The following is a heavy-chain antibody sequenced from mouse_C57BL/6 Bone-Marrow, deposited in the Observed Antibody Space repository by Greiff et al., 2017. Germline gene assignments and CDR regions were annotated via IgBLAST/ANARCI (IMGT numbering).Heavy chain of an antibody. CDR3: AIFDYDVDY. V-gene: IGHV1-55*01. CDR2: IYPGSGST. D-gene: IGHD2-4*01. Sequence: QVQLQQPGAELVKPGASVKMSCKASGYTFTSYWTTWVKQRPGQGLEWIGDIYPGSGSTNYNEKFKSKATLTVDTSSSTSYMQLSSLTSEDSAVYYCAIFDYDVDYWGPGTTLTVSS. J-gene: IGHJ2*01. CDR1: GYTFTSYW.